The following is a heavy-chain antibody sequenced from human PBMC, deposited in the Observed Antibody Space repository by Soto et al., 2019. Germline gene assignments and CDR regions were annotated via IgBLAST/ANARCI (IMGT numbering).Heavy chain of an antibody. Sequence: GGSLRLSCAASGFTFSSYGMHWVRQAPGKGLEWVAVISYDGSNKYYADSVKGRFTISRDNSKNTLYLQMNSLRAEDTAVYYCAKPGYYDFWSGYTMDTYYFDYWGQGTLVTVSS. D-gene: IGHD3-3*01. J-gene: IGHJ4*02. CDR1: GFTFSSYG. CDR3: AKPGYYDFWSGYTMDTYYFDY. CDR2: ISYDGSNK. V-gene: IGHV3-30*18.